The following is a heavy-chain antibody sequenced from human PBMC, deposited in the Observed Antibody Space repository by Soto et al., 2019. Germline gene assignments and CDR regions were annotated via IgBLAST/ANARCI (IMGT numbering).Heavy chain of an antibody. V-gene: IGHV3-23*01. CDR1: GFTFSDYY. J-gene: IGHJ4*02. Sequence: PGGSLRLSCAASGFTFSDYYMSWIRQAPGKGLEWVSVISESGGSTYYADSVKGRFTISRDNSKSMLYLQMNSLRGDDTAIYYCEKAISGYYAPSDYWGQGTQVTVSS. D-gene: IGHD3-22*01. CDR2: ISESGGST. CDR3: EKAISGYYAPSDY.